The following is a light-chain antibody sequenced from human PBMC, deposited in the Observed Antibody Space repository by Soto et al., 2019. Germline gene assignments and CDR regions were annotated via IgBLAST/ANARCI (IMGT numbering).Light chain of an antibody. CDR3: AAWDDSLNGML. J-gene: IGLJ2*01. CDR1: GSNIGSNA. CDR2: SNT. Sequence: QSVLTQPPSASGTPGQRVTFSCSGSGSNIGSNAVNWYQQLPGTAPKLLIYSNTQRTSGVPDRFSGSKSGTSASLAISVLQSEDEADYYCAAWDDSLNGMLFVGGTKLTVL. V-gene: IGLV1-44*01.